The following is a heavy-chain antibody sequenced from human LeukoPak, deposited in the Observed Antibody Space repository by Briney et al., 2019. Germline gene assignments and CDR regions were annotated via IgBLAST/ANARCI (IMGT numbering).Heavy chain of an antibody. CDR1: AGSISSYY. V-gene: IGHV4-4*07. J-gene: IGHJ6*03. CDR2: IYTSGST. CDR3: ARAPINYYGSGTYFYYYYMHV. D-gene: IGHD3-10*01. Sequence: SETLSLTCTVSAGSISSYYWSWIRQPAGKGLEWIGRIYTSGSTNYNPSLKSQVTMSVDTSKNQFSLKLSSVTAADTALYYCARAPINYYGSGTYFYYYYMHVWAKGTTVTVSS.